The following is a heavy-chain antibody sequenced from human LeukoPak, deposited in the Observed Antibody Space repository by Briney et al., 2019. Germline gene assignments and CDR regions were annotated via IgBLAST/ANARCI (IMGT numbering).Heavy chain of an antibody. CDR3: ARTGFCNTSCYYYYYYYMDV. J-gene: IGHJ6*03. D-gene: IGHD2-2*01. V-gene: IGHV1-8*01. CDR2: MNPNSGNT. CDR1: GYTFTSYD. Sequence: ASVKVSCKASGYTFTSYDINWVRQATGQGLEWMGWMNPNSGNTGYAQKFQGRVTMTRNTSISTAYMELSSLRSEDTAVYYCARTGFCNTSCYYYYYYYMDVWGKGTTVTVSS.